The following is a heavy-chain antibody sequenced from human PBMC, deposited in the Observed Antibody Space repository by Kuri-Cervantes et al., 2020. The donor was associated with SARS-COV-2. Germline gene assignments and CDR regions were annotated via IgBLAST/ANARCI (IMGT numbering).Heavy chain of an antibody. CDR3: ARSTTVRRLVVISQGGAFDI. Sequence: AAVKVFCKASGYTFTGYYMHWVRQAPGQGLEWMGWINPNSGGTNYAQKFQGWVTMTRDTNISTVYMELSRLRYNDPAVYYCARSTTVRRLVVISQGGAFDIWGQGTMVTVSS. CDR2: INPNSGGT. CDR1: GYTFTGYY. V-gene: IGHV1-2*04. D-gene: IGHD3-22*01. J-gene: IGHJ3*02.